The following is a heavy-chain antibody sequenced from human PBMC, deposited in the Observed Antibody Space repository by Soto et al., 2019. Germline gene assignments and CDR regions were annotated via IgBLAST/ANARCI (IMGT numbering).Heavy chain of an antibody. CDR2: MFYSGST. CDR1: GASISSGRSY. D-gene: IGHD5-12*01. J-gene: IGHJ4*02. CDR3: ARDNGYGHFDY. Sequence: SETLSLTCTVSGASISSGRSYWSWIRQHPGKGLEWIGYMFYSGSTYYHPSLKSRVNISADTSKNQFSLRLTSVTPADTAVYYCARDNGYGHFDYWGPGTQVTVSS. V-gene: IGHV4-31*03.